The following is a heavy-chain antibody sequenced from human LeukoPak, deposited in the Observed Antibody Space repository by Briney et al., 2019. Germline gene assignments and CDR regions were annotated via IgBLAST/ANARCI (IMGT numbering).Heavy chain of an antibody. CDR2: ISGSGGST. CDR3: AKRRASGYYTTEDAFDI. D-gene: IGHD3-3*01. Sequence: GGSLRLSCAASGFTFSSYAMSWVRQAPGKGLEWVSAISGSGGSTYYADSVKGRFAISRDNSKNTLYLQMNSLRAEDTAVYYCAKRRASGYYTTEDAFDIWGQGTMVTVSS. CDR1: GFTFSSYA. J-gene: IGHJ3*02. V-gene: IGHV3-23*01.